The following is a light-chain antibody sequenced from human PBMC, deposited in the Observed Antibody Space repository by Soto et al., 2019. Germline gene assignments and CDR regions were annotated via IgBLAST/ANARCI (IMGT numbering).Light chain of an antibody. CDR3: SSYAGSSTHVV. V-gene: IGLV2-23*01. J-gene: IGLJ2*01. Sequence: QSALTQHASVSGSPGQSITISCTGISSDVGCYNLVSWYQQHPGKAPKVMIYEGSKRPAGVSNRFSGSRPGNTASLTISGLQAEDEAHYYCSSYAGSSTHVVFGGGTKVTVL. CDR1: SSDVGCYNL. CDR2: EGS.